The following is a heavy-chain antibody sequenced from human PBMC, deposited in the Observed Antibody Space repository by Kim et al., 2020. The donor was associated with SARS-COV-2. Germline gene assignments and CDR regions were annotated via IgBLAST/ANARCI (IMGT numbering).Heavy chain of an antibody. CDR3: AKMRDGYDLLNY. V-gene: IGHV3-23*01. D-gene: IGHD5-12*01. J-gene: IGHJ4*02. Sequence: GGSLRLSCAASGFTFSSYAMSWVRQAPGNGLEWVSAISGSGGSTYYADSVKGRFTISRDNSKNTLYLQMNSLRAEDTAVYYCAKMRDGYDLLNYWGQGTLVTVSS. CDR1: GFTFSSYA. CDR2: ISGSGGST.